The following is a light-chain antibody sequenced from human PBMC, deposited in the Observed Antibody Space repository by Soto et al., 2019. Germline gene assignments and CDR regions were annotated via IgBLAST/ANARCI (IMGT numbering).Light chain of an antibody. Sequence: DIQMTQSPSSLSASVGDRVTITCRASQTIGNYLNWYQQKPGKAPKVLIYAASSLQSGVPSRFSGSGSGTDFTLTISSLQPEDFATYICQQSYSAPWTFGQGTKVENK. J-gene: IGKJ1*01. CDR3: QQSYSAPWT. CDR2: AAS. CDR1: QTIGNY. V-gene: IGKV1-39*01.